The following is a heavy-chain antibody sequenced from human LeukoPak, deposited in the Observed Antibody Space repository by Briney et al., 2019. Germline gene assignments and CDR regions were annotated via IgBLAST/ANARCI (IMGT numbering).Heavy chain of an antibody. Sequence: SETLSPTCRVPGASISGYYWSWIRQPPGKGLEWIGHMYYSGGTTYNPSLKSRVSISLDTSKKHFSLKLSSVTAADTAVYYCAGTGLFFDYWSQGTLVTVSS. CDR2: MYYSGGT. D-gene: IGHD7-27*01. CDR3: AGTGLFFDY. CDR1: GASISGYY. J-gene: IGHJ4*02. V-gene: IGHV4-59*01.